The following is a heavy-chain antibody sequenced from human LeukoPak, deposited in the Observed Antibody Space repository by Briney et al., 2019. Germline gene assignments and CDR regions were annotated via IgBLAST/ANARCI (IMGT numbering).Heavy chain of an antibody. CDR1: GYTFTGYY. CDR3: ARDLIQLWSPNSDFDY. J-gene: IGHJ4*02. Sequence: SVTVSCKASGYTFTGYYMHWLRQAPGQGLAWMGWINPNSGGTNYAQKFQGRVTMTRDTSISTAYMELSRLRSDDTAVYYCARDLIQLWSPNSDFDYWGQGTLVTVSS. CDR2: INPNSGGT. D-gene: IGHD5-18*01. V-gene: IGHV1-2*02.